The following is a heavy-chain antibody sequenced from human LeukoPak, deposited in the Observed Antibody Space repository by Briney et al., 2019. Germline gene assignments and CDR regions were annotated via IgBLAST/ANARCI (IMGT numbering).Heavy chain of an antibody. CDR2: IYYSGST. D-gene: IGHD3-10*01. Sequence: SETLSLACTVSGGSISSSSYYWGWIRQPPGKGLEWIGSIYYSGSTYYNPSLKSRVTISVDTSKNQFSLKLSSVTAADTAVYYCARGDYGSGSYYRYYYYYMDVWGKGTTVTVSS. J-gene: IGHJ6*03. CDR1: GGSISSSSYY. CDR3: ARGDYGSGSYYRYYYYYMDV. V-gene: IGHV4-39*07.